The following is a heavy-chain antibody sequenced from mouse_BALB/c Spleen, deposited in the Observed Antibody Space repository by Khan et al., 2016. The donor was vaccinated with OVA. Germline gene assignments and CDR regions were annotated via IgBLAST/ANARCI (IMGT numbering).Heavy chain of an antibody. CDR1: GYTFTSYW. Sequence: QVQLQQPGAELVRPGASVKLSCKASGYTFTSYWMNWVKQRPGHGLEWIGRIDPSDSESHYNQMFREKATLTVDKSSSTAYMQLSSLTSEDSAVXYCARREKYGYDPSWFAYWGQGTLVTVSA. CDR2: IDPSDSES. J-gene: IGHJ3*01. D-gene: IGHD2-2*01. V-gene: IGHV1-61*01. CDR3: ARREKYGYDPSWFAY.